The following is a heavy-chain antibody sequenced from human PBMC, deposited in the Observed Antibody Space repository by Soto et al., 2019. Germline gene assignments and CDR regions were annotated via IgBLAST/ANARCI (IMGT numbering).Heavy chain of an antibody. J-gene: IGHJ4*02. Sequence: SETLSLTCAVYGGSFSGYYWSWIRQPPGKGLEWIGEINHSGSTYYNPSLKSRVTISVDRSKNQFSLKLSSVTAADTAVYYCARVPVRWGQGTLVTVSS. CDR3: ARVPVR. D-gene: IGHD2-2*01. V-gene: IGHV4-34*01. CDR2: INHSGST. CDR1: GGSFSGYY.